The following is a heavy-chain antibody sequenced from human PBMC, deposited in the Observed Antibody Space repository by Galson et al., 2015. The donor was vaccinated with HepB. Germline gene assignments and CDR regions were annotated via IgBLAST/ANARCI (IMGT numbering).Heavy chain of an antibody. Sequence: SLRLSCAASGFTFSSYSMSWVRQAPGKGLEWISSIGGSSGTTYYTDSVKGRFTISRDNSRNTLSLRMSSLRAEDTALYFCAKDTGDSSGDFDYWGQGTLVTVSS. CDR3: AKDTGDSSGDFDY. CDR2: IGGSSGTT. D-gene: IGHD6-19*01. J-gene: IGHJ4*02. V-gene: IGHV3-23*01. CDR1: GFTFSSYS.